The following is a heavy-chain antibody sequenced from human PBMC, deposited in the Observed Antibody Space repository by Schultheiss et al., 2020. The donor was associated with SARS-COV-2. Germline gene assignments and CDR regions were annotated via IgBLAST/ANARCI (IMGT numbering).Heavy chain of an antibody. CDR1: GGTFSSYA. Sequence: ASVKVSCKASGGTFSSYAISWVRQAPGQGLEWMGGISGQNGNTKYAQKVQGRVTLTTDTSTRTAYMELRSLRSDDTAVYYCARDSPRILGNYYYYAMDVWGQGTTVTVSS. CDR2: ISGQNGNT. J-gene: IGHJ6*02. D-gene: IGHD1-14*01. CDR3: ARDSPRILGNYYYYAMDV. V-gene: IGHV1-18*01.